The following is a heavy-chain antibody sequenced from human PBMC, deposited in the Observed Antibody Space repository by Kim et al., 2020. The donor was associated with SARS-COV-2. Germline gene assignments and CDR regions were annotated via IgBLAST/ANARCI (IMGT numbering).Heavy chain of an antibody. D-gene: IGHD3-3*01. V-gene: IGHV3-7*03. Sequence: YVDSVKGRFTISRDNGKNSLYLQMNTLRPEDTAVYYCAKGADTRHDYWGQGALVIVST. J-gene: IGHJ4*02. CDR3: AKGADTRHDY.